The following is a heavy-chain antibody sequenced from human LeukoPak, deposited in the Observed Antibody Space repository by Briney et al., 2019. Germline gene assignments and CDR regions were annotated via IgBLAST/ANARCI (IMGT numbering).Heavy chain of an antibody. CDR2: ISWNSGSI. J-gene: IGHJ4*02. V-gene: IGHV3-9*01. Sequence: PGRSLRLSCAASGFTFDDYAMHWVRQAPGKGLEWVSGISWNSGSIGYADSVKGRFTISRDNAKNSLYLQMNGLRAEDTALYYCAKDPYSYGHDYFDYWGQGTLVTVSS. CDR1: GFTFDDYA. CDR3: AKDPYSYGHDYFDY. D-gene: IGHD5-18*01.